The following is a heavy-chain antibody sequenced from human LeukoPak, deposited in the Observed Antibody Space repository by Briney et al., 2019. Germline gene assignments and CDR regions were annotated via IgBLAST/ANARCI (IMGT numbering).Heavy chain of an antibody. CDR1: GYSITSGYY. J-gene: IGHJ4*02. CDR2: IYHSGST. CDR3: ARLTGTTGGVDY. Sequence: PSETLSLTCTVSGYSITSGYYWGWIRQPPGKGLEGIGNIYHSGSTYYNPSLKSRVTISVDTSKDQFSLKLRSVTAADTAVYYCARLTGTTGGVDYWGQGTLVTVSS. V-gene: IGHV4-38-2*02. D-gene: IGHD4-17*01.